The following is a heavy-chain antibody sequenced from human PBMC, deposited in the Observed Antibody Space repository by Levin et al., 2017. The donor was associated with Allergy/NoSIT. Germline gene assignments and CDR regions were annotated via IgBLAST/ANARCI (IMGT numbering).Heavy chain of an antibody. J-gene: IGHJ6*02. V-gene: IGHV4-59*03. CDR3: ARDRNFYSASGSRDSGMDV. CDR1: GGSMRSVY. D-gene: IGHD3-10*01. CDR2: IYYGGGA. Sequence: SETLSLTCTVSGGSMRSVYWTWIRQSPGKGLEWIGNIYYGGGANYNPSLRGRVAFSLDTPESQFSLRLTSLTAADTAVYYCARDRNFYSASGSRDSGMDVWGQGTSVTVSS.